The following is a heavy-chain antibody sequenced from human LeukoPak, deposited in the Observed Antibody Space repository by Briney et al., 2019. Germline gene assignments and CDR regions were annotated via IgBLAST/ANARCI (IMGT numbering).Heavy chain of an antibody. CDR2: IIPIFGTA. D-gene: IGHD6-19*01. V-gene: IGHV1-69*13. J-gene: IGHJ5*02. CDR3: AKDPRPSGIAVAGIDCFAP. CDR1: GGTFSSYA. Sequence: GASVKVSCKASGGTFSSYAISWVRQAPGQGLEWMGGIIPIFGTANYAQKFQGRVTITADESTSTAYMELSSLRSEDTAVYYCAKDPRPSGIAVAGIDCFAPWGQGTLVPVP.